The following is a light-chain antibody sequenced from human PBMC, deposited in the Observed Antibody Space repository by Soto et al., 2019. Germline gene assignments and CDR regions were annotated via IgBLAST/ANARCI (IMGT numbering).Light chain of an antibody. Sequence: EMVITQSPATLSLSPGEGATLSCRASQSLTTDLAWYQQKPGQPPRLLIYGASTRATGIPARFSGSGSGTEFTLTISSLQSEDFAVYYCQQYNNWWTFGQGTKVDI. CDR3: QQYNNWWT. J-gene: IGKJ1*01. CDR2: GAS. CDR1: QSLTTD. V-gene: IGKV3-15*01.